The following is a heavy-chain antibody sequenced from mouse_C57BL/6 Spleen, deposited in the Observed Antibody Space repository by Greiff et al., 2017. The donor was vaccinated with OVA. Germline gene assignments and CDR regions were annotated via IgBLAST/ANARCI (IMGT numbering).Heavy chain of an antibody. CDR1: GYTFPDYY. V-gene: IGHV1-26*01. D-gene: IGHD1-1*01. CDR3: AMGLLLRSFDY. Sequence: VQLQQSGPELVKPGASVKISCKASGYTFPDYYMNWVKQSHGKSLEWIGDINPNNGGTSYNQKFKGKATLTVDKSSSTAYMELRSLTSEDSAVYYCAMGLLLRSFDYWGQGTTLTVSS. J-gene: IGHJ2*01. CDR2: INPNNGGT.